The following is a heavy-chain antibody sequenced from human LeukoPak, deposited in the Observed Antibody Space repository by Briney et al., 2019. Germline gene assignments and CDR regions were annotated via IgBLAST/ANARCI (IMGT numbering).Heavy chain of an antibody. CDR2: IYHSGST. Sequence: SGTLSLTCAVSGGSISSSNRWSWVRQPPGKGLEWIGEIYHSGSTNYNPSLKSRVTISVDKSKNQFSLKLSSVTAADTAVYYCARGAGEQLWFYFDYWGQGTLVTVSS. CDR3: ARGAGEQLWFYFDY. J-gene: IGHJ4*02. V-gene: IGHV4-4*02. D-gene: IGHD5-18*01. CDR1: GGSISSSNR.